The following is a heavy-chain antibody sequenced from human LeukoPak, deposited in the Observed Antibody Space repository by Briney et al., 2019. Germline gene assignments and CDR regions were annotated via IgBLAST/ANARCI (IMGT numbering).Heavy chain of an antibody. V-gene: IGHV3-66*01. CDR1: RFTVSSYY. CDR3: ARSYSNHLFGMDV. J-gene: IGHJ6*02. D-gene: IGHD4-11*01. CDR2: IYSGGNR. Sequence: GVSLRLSCAASRFTVSSYYMMWVPQAPGKGLEWVSVIYSGGNRYYADSVKGRVAITRDNPKNTVFLQMNSVRAEDTAVYYCARSYSNHLFGMDVWGQGTTVTVSS.